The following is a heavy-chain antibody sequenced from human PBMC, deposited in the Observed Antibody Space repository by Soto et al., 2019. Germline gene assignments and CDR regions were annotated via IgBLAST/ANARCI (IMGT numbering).Heavy chain of an antibody. CDR3: ARTGPRVDY. Sequence: QVQLVQSGAEVKKPGASVQVSCKASGYTFSSYAISWVRQAPGKGLEWMGWIITYNGNTNYAQKLPGRVTMTTDTSTTTAYMDLRSLRSDDTAVYYCARTGPRVDYWGQGTLVTVSS. V-gene: IGHV1-18*01. J-gene: IGHJ4*02. CDR1: GYTFSSYA. CDR2: IITYNGNT.